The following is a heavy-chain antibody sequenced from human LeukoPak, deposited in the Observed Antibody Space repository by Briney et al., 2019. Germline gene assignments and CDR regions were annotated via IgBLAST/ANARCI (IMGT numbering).Heavy chain of an antibody. V-gene: IGHV3-23*01. CDR2: ISGSGGST. J-gene: IGHJ4*02. D-gene: IGHD2-2*01. CDR3: AKAKYQLLCFGY. Sequence: RGSLRLSCAASGFTFSSYAMSWVRQAPGKGLEWVSAISGSGGSTYYADSVKGRFTISRDNSKNTLYLQMNSLRAEDTAVYYCAKAKYQLLCFGYWGQGTLVTVSS. CDR1: GFTFSSYA.